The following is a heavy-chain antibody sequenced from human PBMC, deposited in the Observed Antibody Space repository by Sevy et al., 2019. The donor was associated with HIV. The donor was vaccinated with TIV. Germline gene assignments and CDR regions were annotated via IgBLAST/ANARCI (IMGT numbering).Heavy chain of an antibody. CDR2: ISTSTSTTTI. J-gene: IGHJ5*02. V-gene: IGHV3-11*01. CDR1: GFTFNDYN. CDR3: ARAAGWFDA. Sequence: GGSLRLSCAASGFTFNDYNLSWIRQAPGKGLEWVSYISTSTSTTTIYYADSVKGRFTTSRDNAKNSIYLQMNSLRVDDTAVYYGARAAGWFDAWGQGTLVTVSS.